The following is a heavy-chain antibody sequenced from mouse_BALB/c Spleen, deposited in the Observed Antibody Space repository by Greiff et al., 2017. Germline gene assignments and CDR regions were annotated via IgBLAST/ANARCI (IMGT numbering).Heavy chain of an antibody. Sequence: EVKLMESGGGLVQPGGSRKLSCAASGFTFSSFGMHWVRQAPEKGLEWVAYISSGSSTIYYADTVKGRFTISRDNPKNTLFLQMTSLRSEDTAMYYCARNYGSSYVLAYWGQGTLVTVSA. CDR3: ARNYGSSYVLAY. CDR1: GFTFSSFG. J-gene: IGHJ3*01. V-gene: IGHV5-17*02. CDR2: ISSGSSTI. D-gene: IGHD1-1*01.